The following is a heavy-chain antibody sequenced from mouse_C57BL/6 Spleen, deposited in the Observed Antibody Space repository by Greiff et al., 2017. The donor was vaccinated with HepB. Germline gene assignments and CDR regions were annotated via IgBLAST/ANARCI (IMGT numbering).Heavy chain of an antibody. CDR1: GYTFTSYW. V-gene: IGHV1-52*01. J-gene: IGHJ1*03. CDR2: IDPSDSET. CDR3: ASSGELDWYFDV. Sequence: QVQLQQPGAELVRPGSSVKLSCKASGYTFTSYWMHWVKQRPIQGLEWIGNIDPSDSETHYNQKFKDKATLTVDKSSSTAYMQLSSLTSEDSAVYYCASSGELDWYFDVWGTGTTVTVSS.